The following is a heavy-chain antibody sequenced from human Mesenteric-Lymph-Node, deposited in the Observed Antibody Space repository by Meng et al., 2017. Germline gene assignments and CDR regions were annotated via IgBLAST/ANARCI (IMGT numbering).Heavy chain of an antibody. J-gene: IGHJ4*02. CDR2: IDRSGRT. Sequence: SETLSLTCTVSGGSISSGSYYWSWIRQAPGKGLEWIGEIDRSGRTNSNPSLKSRVTISVDTSKNQFSLKLSSVTAADTAVYYCARCPMDYSNYADYWGQGTLVTVSS. V-gene: IGHV4-39*07. CDR3: ARCPMDYSNYADY. D-gene: IGHD4-11*01. CDR1: GGSISSGSYY.